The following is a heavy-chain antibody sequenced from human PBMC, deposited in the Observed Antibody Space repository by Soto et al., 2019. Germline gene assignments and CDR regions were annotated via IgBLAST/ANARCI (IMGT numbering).Heavy chain of an antibody. CDR3: AREVGSRIDY. J-gene: IGHJ4*02. CDR2: ISYDGSKR. Sequence: QVQLVESGGGVVQPGRSPRLSCAASGFTFSDYGMHWVRQAPGKGLHWVALISYDGSKRYYADSVKGRFTISRDNSKNTLYLQMDSLRTEDTAVYYCAREVGSRIDYWGQGTLVTVSS. CDR1: GFTFSDYG. D-gene: IGHD6-13*01. V-gene: IGHV3-30*03.